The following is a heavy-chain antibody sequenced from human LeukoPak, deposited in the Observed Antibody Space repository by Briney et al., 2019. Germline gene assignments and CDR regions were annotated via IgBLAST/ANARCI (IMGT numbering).Heavy chain of an antibody. J-gene: IGHJ3*02. CDR1: GGSISSYY. D-gene: IGHD2-2*01. V-gene: IGHV4-59*01. CDR3: ARDPGYCSSTSCYYAFDI. Sequence: SETLSLTCTVSGGSISSYYWNWIRQPPGKGLEWIGYMYNSGTTNYNPSLKSRVTISVDTSKNQFSLKLSSVTAADTAVYYCARDPGYCSSTSCYYAFDIWGQGTMVTVSS. CDR2: MYNSGTT.